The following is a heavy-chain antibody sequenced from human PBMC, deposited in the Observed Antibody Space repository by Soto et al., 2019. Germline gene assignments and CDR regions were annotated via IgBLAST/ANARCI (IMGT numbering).Heavy chain of an antibody. Sequence: QVQLVESGGGVVQPGRSLRLSCAASGFTFSSYAMHWVRQAPGKGLEGVAVISYDGSNKYYADSVKGRFTISRDNSKNTLYLQMNSLRAEDTAVYYCARDFVIVGATRGSDWGQGTLVTVSS. CDR2: ISYDGSNK. D-gene: IGHD1-26*01. CDR3: ARDFVIVGATRGSD. J-gene: IGHJ4*02. CDR1: GFTFSSYA. V-gene: IGHV3-30-3*01.